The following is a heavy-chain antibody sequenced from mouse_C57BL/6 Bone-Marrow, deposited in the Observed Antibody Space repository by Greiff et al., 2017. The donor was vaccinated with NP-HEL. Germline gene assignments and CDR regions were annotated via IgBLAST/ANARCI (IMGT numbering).Heavy chain of an antibody. D-gene: IGHD1-1*01. CDR3: ASPLYYGSSYAWFAY. V-gene: IGHV1-85*01. Sequence: VQLVESGPELVKPGASVKLSCKASGYTFTSYDINWVKQRPGQGLEWIGWIYPRDGSTKYNEKFKGKATLTVDTSSSTAYMELHSLTSEDSAVYFCASPLYYGSSYAWFAYWGQGTLVTVSA. J-gene: IGHJ3*01. CDR2: IYPRDGST. CDR1: GYTFTSYD.